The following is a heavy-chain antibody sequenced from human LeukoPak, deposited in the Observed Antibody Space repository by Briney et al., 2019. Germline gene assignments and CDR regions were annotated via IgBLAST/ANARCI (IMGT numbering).Heavy chain of an antibody. CDR3: ARLISYDSSGYNY. D-gene: IGHD3-22*01. CDR2: IYPADSDT. CDR1: GYIFTNYW. Sequence: GESLKISCQVSGYIFTNYWIGWVRQMPGKGLESMGIIYPADSDTTYSPSFQGQVTISADKSISTVYLQWSSLKASDTAMYYCARLISYDSSGYNYWGQGTLVTVSS. V-gene: IGHV5-51*01. J-gene: IGHJ4*02.